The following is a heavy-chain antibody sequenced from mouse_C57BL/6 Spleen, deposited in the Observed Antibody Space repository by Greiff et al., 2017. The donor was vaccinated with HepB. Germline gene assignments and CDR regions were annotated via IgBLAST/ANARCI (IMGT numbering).Heavy chain of an antibody. D-gene: IGHD1-1*01. CDR3: ARGGYYYGSSPAWFAY. CDR1: GYTFTSYW. V-gene: IGHV1-50*01. Sequence: QVQLKQPGAELVKPGASVKLSCKASGYTFTSYWMRWVKQRPGQGLEWIGEIDPSDSYTNYNQKFKGKATLTVDTSSSTAYMQLSSLTSEDSAVYYCARGGYYYGSSPAWFAYWGQGTLVTVSA. J-gene: IGHJ3*01. CDR2: IDPSDSYT.